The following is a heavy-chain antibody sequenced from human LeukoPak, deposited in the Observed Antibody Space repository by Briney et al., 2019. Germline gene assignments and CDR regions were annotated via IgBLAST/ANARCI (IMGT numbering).Heavy chain of an antibody. J-gene: IGHJ5*02. D-gene: IGHD2-8*02. Sequence: PGGSLRLSCRASGFKYGDFAMSWVRQAPGEAPEWVGFITAKAYGATTEYAASVKGRFTISRDDSQSIVYLQMNSLKIEDTALYHCTRGHWWRGPSGQGTLVTVSS. CDR3: TRGHWWRGP. CDR2: ITAKAYGATT. V-gene: IGHV3-49*04. CDR1: GFKYGDFA.